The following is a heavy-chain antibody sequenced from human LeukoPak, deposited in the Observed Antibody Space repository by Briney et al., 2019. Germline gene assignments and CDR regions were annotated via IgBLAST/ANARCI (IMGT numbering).Heavy chain of an antibody. CDR3: ARSIKYYYDRSGYYYGWYFDL. J-gene: IGHJ2*01. V-gene: IGHV4-31*03. D-gene: IGHD3-22*01. Sequence: SQTLSLTCTVSGGSISSGGYYWSWIRQHPGKGLEWIGYIYYSGSTYYNPSLKSRVTISVDTSKNQFSLKLSSVTAADTAVYYCARSIKYYYDRSGYYYGWYFDLWGRGTLVTVSS. CDR1: GGSISSGGYY. CDR2: IYYSGST.